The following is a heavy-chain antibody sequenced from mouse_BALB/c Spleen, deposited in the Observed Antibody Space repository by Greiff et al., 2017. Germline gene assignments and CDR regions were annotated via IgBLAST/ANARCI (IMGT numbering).Heavy chain of an antibody. CDR2: IYPGDGDT. CDR1: GYAFSSSW. J-gene: IGHJ2*01. V-gene: IGHV1-82*01. D-gene: IGHD4-1*01. Sequence: QVQLKQSGPELVKPGASVKISCKASGYAFSSSWMNWVKQRPGQGLEWIGRIYPGDGDTNYNGKFKGKATLTADKSSSTAYMQLSSLTSVDSAVYFCARRIELGWYFDYWGQGTTLTVSS. CDR3: ARRIELGWYFDY.